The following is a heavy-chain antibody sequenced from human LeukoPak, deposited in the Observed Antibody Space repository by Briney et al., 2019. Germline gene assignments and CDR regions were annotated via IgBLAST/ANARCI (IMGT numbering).Heavy chain of an antibody. V-gene: IGHV3-49*04. CDR1: GFTFGDYA. J-gene: IGHJ4*02. CDR3: ARIPLWDSSGYYHY. Sequence: GGSLRLSCTASGFTFGDYAMSWVRQAPGKGLEWVGFIRSKAYGGTTEYAASVKGRFTISRDNSKNTLYLQMNSLRAEDTAVYYCARIPLWDSSGYYHYWGQGTLVTVSS. D-gene: IGHD3-22*01. CDR2: IRSKAYGGTT.